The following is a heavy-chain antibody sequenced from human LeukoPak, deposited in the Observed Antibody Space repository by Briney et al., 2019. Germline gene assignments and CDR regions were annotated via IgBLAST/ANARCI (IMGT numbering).Heavy chain of an antibody. CDR1: GFTFSNYN. CDR2: ITSTSSYK. V-gene: IGHV3-21*01. D-gene: IGHD2-15*01. CDR3: ARDWPGIGLHFDL. Sequence: GGSLRLSCAAPGFTFSNYNMNWVRQAPGKGLEWISSITSTSSYKFYADSVKGRFTISRDNAKNSLYLQMNSLRVEDTAVYYCARDWPGIGLHFDLWGRGTLITVSS. J-gene: IGHJ2*01.